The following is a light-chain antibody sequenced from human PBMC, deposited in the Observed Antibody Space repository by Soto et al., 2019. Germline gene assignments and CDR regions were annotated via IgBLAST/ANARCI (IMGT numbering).Light chain of an antibody. Sequence: QSVLTQPRSVSGSPGQSVTFSCTGTSSDVGAYIYVSWYQQHPGKAPKLIIYDVIKRPSGVPDRFSGSKSGNTASLTISGLQAEDEADSYCCSYAGSYTHVFGTGTKVTVL. CDR2: DVI. V-gene: IGLV2-11*01. CDR1: SSDVGAYIY. CDR3: CSYAGSYTHV. J-gene: IGLJ1*01.